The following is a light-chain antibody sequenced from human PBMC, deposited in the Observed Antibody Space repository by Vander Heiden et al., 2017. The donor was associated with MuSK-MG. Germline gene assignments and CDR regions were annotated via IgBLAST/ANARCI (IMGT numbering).Light chain of an antibody. CDR1: SSNIGENY. CDR2: DND. Sequence: QSVLTQPPSVSAAPGQKVPISCSGSSSNIGENYVSWYQQVPRTAPKLLIYDNDKRPSGIPDRFSGSKSGTSATLGITGLQTGDEADYYCATWDSSLSAGRVHVLFGGGTKLTV. V-gene: IGLV1-51*01. J-gene: IGLJ2*01. CDR3: ATWDSSLSAGRVHVL.